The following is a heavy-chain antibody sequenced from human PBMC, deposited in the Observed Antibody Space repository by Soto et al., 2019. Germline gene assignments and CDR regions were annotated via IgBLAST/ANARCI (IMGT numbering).Heavy chain of an antibody. D-gene: IGHD3-10*01. CDR2: IKQDGSEK. V-gene: IGHV3-7*01. J-gene: IGHJ4*02. Sequence: GGSLRLSCAASGFTFSSYWMSWVRQAPGKGLEWVANIKQDGSEKYYVDSVKGRFTISRDNAKNSLYLQMNSLRAEDTALYYCARRGVRGIREFDYWGQGTLVTVSS. CDR1: GFTFSSYW. CDR3: ARRGVRGIREFDY.